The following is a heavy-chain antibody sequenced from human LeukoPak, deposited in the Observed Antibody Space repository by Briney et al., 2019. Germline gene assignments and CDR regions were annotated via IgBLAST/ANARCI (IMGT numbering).Heavy chain of an antibody. CDR2: IYHSGST. V-gene: IGHV4-38-2*02. Sequence: RTSETLSLTCTVSGGSISSGYFWGWIRQPPGKGLEWIGNIYHSGSTYYNPSLKIRVTISVDTSKNQFSLKLSSVTAADTAVYYCARVRYYGSGKHNIWFDPWGQGTLVTVSS. CDR1: GGSISSGYF. CDR3: ARVRYYGSGKHNIWFDP. J-gene: IGHJ5*02. D-gene: IGHD3-10*01.